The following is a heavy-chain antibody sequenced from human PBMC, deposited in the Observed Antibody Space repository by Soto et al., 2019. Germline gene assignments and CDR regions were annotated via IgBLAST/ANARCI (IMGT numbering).Heavy chain of an antibody. CDR2: IYYSGST. J-gene: IGHJ3*02. CDR3: ATDTVTRGYAFDI. D-gene: IGHD4-17*01. Sequence: QLQLQESGPGLVKPSETLSLTCTVSGGSISSSSYYWGWIRQPPGKGLEWIGSIYYSGSTYYNPSLKSRVTISVDTSKNQFSLKLSSVTAADMAVYYCATDTVTRGYAFDIWGQGTMVTVSS. V-gene: IGHV4-39*01. CDR1: GGSISSSSYY.